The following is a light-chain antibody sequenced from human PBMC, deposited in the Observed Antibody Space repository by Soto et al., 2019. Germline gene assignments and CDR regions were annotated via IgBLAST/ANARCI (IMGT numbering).Light chain of an antibody. V-gene: IGKV1-33*01. CDR3: QQYHIYSGT. Sequence: DIQMTQSPSTLSASVGDRVTITCQASQDITNYLHWFQQKPGKAPKLLIYDASNLETGVPSRFSGSGSGTDFTFTISSLQPEDIATYYCQQYHIYSGTFGQGTKVDIK. CDR1: QDITNY. CDR2: DAS. J-gene: IGKJ1*01.